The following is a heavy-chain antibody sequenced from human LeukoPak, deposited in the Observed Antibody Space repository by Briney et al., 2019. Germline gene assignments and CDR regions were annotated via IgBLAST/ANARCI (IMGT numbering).Heavy chain of an antibody. CDR3: ASEHCSSTSCYPNP. CDR2: IYYSGST. V-gene: IGHV4-30-4*01. CDR1: GASINSGDYY. D-gene: IGHD2-2*01. Sequence: SETLSLTCTVSGASINSGDYYWSWIRQPPGKGLEWIGYIYYSGSTYYNPSLKSRVTISVDTSKNQFSLKLSSMTAADTAVYYRASEHCSSTSCYPNPWGQGTLVTVSS. J-gene: IGHJ5*02.